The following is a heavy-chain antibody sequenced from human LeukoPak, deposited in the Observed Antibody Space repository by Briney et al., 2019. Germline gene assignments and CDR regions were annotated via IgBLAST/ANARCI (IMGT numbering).Heavy chain of an antibody. CDR2: IRYDGSNK. J-gene: IGHJ5*02. V-gene: IGHV3-30*02. Sequence: GGSLRLSCAASGFTFSSYGMHWVRQAPGKGLEWVAFIRYDGSNKYYADSVKGRFTISRDNSKNTLYLQMNSLRAEDTAVYDCAKAKDMVRGVTPWFDPWGQGTLVTVSS. CDR1: GFTFSSYG. CDR3: AKAKDMVRGVTPWFDP. D-gene: IGHD3-10*01.